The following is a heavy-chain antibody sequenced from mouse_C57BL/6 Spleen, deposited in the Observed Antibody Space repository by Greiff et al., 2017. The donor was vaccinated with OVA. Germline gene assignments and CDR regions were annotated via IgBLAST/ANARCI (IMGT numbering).Heavy chain of an antibody. CDR1: GFTFSSYG. CDR3: ARPHNWDVWYLDY. D-gene: IGHD4-1*01. V-gene: IGHV5-6*01. J-gene: IGHJ2*01. Sequence: EVMLVESGGDLVKPGGSLKLSCAASGFTFSSYGMSWVRQTPDKRLEWVATISSGGSYTYYPDSVTGRFTISSDNAKNTLYLQMSSLKSEATAMYYCARPHNWDVWYLDYWGQGTTLTVSS. CDR2: ISSGGSYT.